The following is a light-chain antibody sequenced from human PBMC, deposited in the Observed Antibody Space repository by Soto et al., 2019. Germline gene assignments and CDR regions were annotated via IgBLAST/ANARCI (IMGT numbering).Light chain of an antibody. V-gene: IGLV1-51*01. CDR2: DDD. CDR1: NSNIGANS. J-gene: IGLJ3*02. Sequence: QSVLMQPPSVSAAPGQKVTISCSGSNSNIGANSVSWYQHLPGTAPKVVIYDDDKRPSGIPDRFSGSKSGTSATLDITGLQIGDEADYYCGTWHSTLSVEWVFGGGTKLTVL. CDR3: GTWHSTLSVEWV.